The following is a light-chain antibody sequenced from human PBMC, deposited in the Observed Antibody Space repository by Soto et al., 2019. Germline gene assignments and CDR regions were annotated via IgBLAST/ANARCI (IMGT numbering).Light chain of an antibody. Sequence: QSALTQTASVSGSPGQSITISCIVTSSNVGGYNYVSWYQQHPGKAPKLMIYDVTNRPSGVSNRFSGSKSGSTASLTISGLQAEDEADYYCSSYTSSFTLVFGTGTKVTVL. V-gene: IGLV2-14*01. CDR3: SSYTSSFTLV. CDR2: DVT. CDR1: SSNVGGYNY. J-gene: IGLJ1*01.